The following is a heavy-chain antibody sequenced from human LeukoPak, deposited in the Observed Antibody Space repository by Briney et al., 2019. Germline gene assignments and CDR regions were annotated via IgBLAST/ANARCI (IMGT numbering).Heavy chain of an antibody. CDR2: VYNRGTT. Sequence: SEPLSLTCTVSGGSITDYHWTWIRQPPGQGLEYIGYVYNRGTTFYNPSLKGRVTISADTSKKQFFLKVNSMTAADTAVYYCARGAGGYRFDPWGQGTLVTVSS. CDR3: ARGAGGYRFDP. D-gene: IGHD1-1*01. CDR1: GGSITDYH. J-gene: IGHJ5*02. V-gene: IGHV4-59*01.